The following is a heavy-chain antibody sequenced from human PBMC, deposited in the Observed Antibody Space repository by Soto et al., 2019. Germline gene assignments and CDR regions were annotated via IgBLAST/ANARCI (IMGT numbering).Heavy chain of an antibody. V-gene: IGHV4-34*01. J-gene: IGHJ1*01. CDR2: INHSGST. CDR3: GYSSGWYEYFQH. Sequence: ASETLSLTCAVYGGYFSGYYWSWISQPPGKGLEWIGEINHSGSTNYNPSLKSRVTISVDTSKNQFSLKLSSVTAADTAVYYCGYSSGWYEYFQHWGQGTLVTVSS. CDR1: GGYFSGYY. D-gene: IGHD6-19*01.